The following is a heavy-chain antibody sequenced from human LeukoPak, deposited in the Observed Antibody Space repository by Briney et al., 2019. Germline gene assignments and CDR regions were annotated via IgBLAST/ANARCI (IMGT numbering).Heavy chain of an antibody. CDR3: ARSHCGGDCYSSRWQILYGYYYYYMDV. J-gene: IGHJ6*03. CDR1: GGSFRGFY. D-gene: IGHD2-21*02. CDR2: INHSGSS. Sequence: PSETLSHTCAVYGGSFRGFYWTWIRQSPGKGLEWIGEINHSGSSSYNPSLKSRIMISVDMSKNQFSLKVRSVTAADTAVYYCARSHCGGDCYSSRWQILYGYYYYYMDVWGTGTTVTVSS. V-gene: IGHV4-34*01.